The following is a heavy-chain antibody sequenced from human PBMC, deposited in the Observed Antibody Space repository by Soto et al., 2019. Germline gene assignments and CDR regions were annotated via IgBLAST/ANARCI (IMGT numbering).Heavy chain of an antibody. J-gene: IGHJ6*02. D-gene: IGHD1-26*01. V-gene: IGHV3-30*03. CDR1: GFSFGSYA. Sequence: QVQLVESGGGMVQPGRSLRLSCAASGFSFGSYAMYWVRQPPGKGLEWVATVSYEGSIAYYSDSVKGRFTISRDNSMHTIYLQMNSLRAEDSALYYCARDFEPKEGDYYYYGMDVWGQGTRVTVSS. CDR3: ARDFEPKEGDYYYYGMDV. CDR2: VSYEGSIA.